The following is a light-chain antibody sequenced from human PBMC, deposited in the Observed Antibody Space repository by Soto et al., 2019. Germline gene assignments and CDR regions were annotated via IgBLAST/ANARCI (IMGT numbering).Light chain of an antibody. CDR3: QQYTNRPPWT. J-gene: IGKJ1*01. CDR2: GAS. Sequence: EIVMTQSPATLSVSPGERATLSCRASQSVTTNLAWYQQKPGQAPRLLIYGASTRATGIPARFSGSGSGTEFTLTISSLQSVDFEVYYGQQYTNRPPWTFGQGTRVDFK. V-gene: IGKV3-15*01. CDR1: QSVTTN.